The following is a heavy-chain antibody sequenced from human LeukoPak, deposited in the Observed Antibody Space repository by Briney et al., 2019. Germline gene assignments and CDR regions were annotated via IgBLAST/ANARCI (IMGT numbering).Heavy chain of an antibody. Sequence: GRSLRLSCAASGFTFSSYAMHWVRQAPGKGLEWVTSMSYDGSNKKYADYLNGRFTISRDNAKNTLYLQMNSLRAEDTAVYYCTTTMSSEPYYWGQGTLVTVSS. D-gene: IGHD3-22*01. V-gene: IGHV3-30-3*01. CDR1: GFTFSSYA. J-gene: IGHJ4*02. CDR2: MSYDGSNK. CDR3: TTTMSSEPYY.